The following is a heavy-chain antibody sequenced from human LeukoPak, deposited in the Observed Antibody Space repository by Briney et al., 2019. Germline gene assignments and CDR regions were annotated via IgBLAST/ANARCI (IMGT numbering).Heavy chain of an antibody. Sequence: GGSLRLSCAASGFTFSNYGMHWVRQAPGKGLEWVSGINWNGGSTGYADSVKGRFTISRDNAKNSLYLQMNSLRAEDTAVYYCARVEDYDILTGFDYWGQGILVTVSS. CDR3: ARVEDYDILTGFDY. D-gene: IGHD3-9*01. V-gene: IGHV3-20*04. J-gene: IGHJ4*02. CDR1: GFTFSNYG. CDR2: INWNGGST.